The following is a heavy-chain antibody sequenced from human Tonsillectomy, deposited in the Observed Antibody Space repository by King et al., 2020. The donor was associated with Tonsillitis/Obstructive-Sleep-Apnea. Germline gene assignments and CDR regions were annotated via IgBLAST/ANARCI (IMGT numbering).Heavy chain of an antibody. V-gene: IGHV1-46*01. J-gene: IGHJ6*03. CDR1: GYTFTTYS. D-gene: IGHD3-9*01. CDR3: ARAPSRYYHYIDV. CDR2: INPSGGST. Sequence: QLVQSGAEVKKPGASVKVSCKASGYTFTTYSMHWVRQAPGQGLEWMGVINPSGGSTSYAQKFQGRVTRTRDTSTTTVYMELSSLRSEDTAEYYCARAPSRYYHYIDVWGKGTPVTVSS.